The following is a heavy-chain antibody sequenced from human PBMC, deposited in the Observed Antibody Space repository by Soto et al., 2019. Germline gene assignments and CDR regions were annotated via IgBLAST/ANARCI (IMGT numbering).Heavy chain of an antibody. J-gene: IGHJ3*02. D-gene: IGHD2-15*01. CDR2: ISADNGNT. V-gene: IGHV1-18*01. CDR3: ARDLRGRAFDT. Sequence: ASVKVSCKASGYTFSSHGISWVRQAPGQGPEWMGWISADNGNTNYAQKLEGRVTMTTDTSTSTANMELSSLTSDDTAVYYCARDLRGRAFDTWGQGTMVNVSS. CDR1: GYTFSSHG.